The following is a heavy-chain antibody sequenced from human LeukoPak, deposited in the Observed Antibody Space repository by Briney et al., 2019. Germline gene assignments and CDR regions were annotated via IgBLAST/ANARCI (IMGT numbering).Heavy chain of an antibody. CDR1: GFTFSRYE. V-gene: IGHV3-48*03. D-gene: IGHD1-26*01. Sequence: PGGSLRLSCAAFGFTFSRYEMNWVRQAPGKGLEWVSYISSSGSTIYYADSVKGRFTISRDNAKNSLYLQMNSLRAEDTAVYYCARGGSYYCLDYWGQGTLVTVSS. CDR3: ARGGSYYCLDY. J-gene: IGHJ4*02. CDR2: ISSSGSTI.